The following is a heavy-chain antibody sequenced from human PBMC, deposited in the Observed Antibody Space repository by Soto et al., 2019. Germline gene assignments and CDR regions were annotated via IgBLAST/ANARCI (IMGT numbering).Heavy chain of an antibody. D-gene: IGHD1-20*01. Sequence: SVKVSCKASGFTFPSSAMQWVRQARGQRLEWIGWIVVGSGNTNYAQKFQERVTITRDMSTSTAYMELSSLRSEDTAVYYCASSGGYNGDYWGQGTLVTVSS. CDR3: ASSGGYNGDY. CDR1: GFTFPSSA. J-gene: IGHJ4*02. CDR2: IVVGSGNT. V-gene: IGHV1-58*02.